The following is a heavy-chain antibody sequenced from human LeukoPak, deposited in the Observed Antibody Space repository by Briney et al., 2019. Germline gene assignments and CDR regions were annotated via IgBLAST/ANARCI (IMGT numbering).Heavy chain of an antibody. J-gene: IGHJ4*02. CDR3: AKDGFSSGWSLDY. D-gene: IGHD6-19*01. CDR1: GLTFSSYA. Sequence: GGSLRLACAASGLTFSSYAMSWVRQAPGKGLEWVSTISGSGGSTYYADSVKGRFTISRDNSKNTLYLQMNSLRAEDTAVYYCAKDGFSSGWSLDYWGQGTLVTVSS. V-gene: IGHV3-23*01. CDR2: ISGSGGST.